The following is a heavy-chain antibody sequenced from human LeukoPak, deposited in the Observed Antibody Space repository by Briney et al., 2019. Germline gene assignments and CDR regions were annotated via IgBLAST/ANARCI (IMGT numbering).Heavy chain of an antibody. CDR1: GGSISSSNW. D-gene: IGHD6-19*01. Sequence: SETLSLTCAVSGGSISSSNWWSWVRQPPGKGLEWIGEINHSGSTNYNPSLKSRVTISVDTSKNQFSLKVTSVTAADTAVYYCARARETVAGEYWGHGTRVTVSS. V-gene: IGHV4-4*02. CDR2: INHSGST. J-gene: IGHJ4*01. CDR3: ARARETVAGEY.